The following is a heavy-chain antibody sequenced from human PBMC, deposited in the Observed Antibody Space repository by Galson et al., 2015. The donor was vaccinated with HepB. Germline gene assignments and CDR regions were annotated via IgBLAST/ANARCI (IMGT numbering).Heavy chain of an antibody. CDR1: GFTFSSYA. J-gene: IGHJ6*02. Sequence: SLRLSCAASGFTFSSYAMSWVRQAPGKGLEWVAVISYDGSNKYYADSVKGRFTISRDNSKNTLYLQMNSLRAEDTAVYYCARDGFLEWLLYGYYYYYGMDVWGQGTTVTVSS. CDR3: ARDGFLEWLLYGYYYYYGMDV. D-gene: IGHD3-3*01. V-gene: IGHV3-30-3*01. CDR2: ISYDGSNK.